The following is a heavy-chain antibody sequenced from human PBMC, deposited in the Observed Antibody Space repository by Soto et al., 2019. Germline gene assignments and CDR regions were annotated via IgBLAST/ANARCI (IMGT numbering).Heavy chain of an antibody. CDR2: ISSGGTYI. CDR3: ARLTVTPTYAMDV. CDR1: GFILRDYY. V-gene: IGHV3-11*06. J-gene: IGHJ6*02. Sequence: GGSLRLSCAASGFILRDYYMTWIRQAPGKGLDYISYISSGGTYISYADSVKGRFTISRDNAKNSLFLQLNSLRAEDTGVYFCARLTVTPTYAMDVWGQGTTVTVSS. D-gene: IGHD4-17*01.